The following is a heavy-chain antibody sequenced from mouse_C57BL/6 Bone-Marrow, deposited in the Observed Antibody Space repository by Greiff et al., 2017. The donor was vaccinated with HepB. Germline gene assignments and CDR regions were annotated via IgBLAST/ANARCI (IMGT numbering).Heavy chain of an antibody. J-gene: IGHJ3*01. D-gene: IGHD2-4*01. CDR1: GFNIKDDY. CDR3: TTYRYYDSFAY. CDR2: IDPENGDT. Sequence: EVQLQQSGAELVRPGASVKLSCTASGFNIKDDYMHWVKQRPEQGLEWIGWIDPENGDTEYASKFQGKATITADTSSNTAYLQLSSLTSEDTAVYYCTTYRYYDSFAYWGQGTLVTVSA. V-gene: IGHV14-4*01.